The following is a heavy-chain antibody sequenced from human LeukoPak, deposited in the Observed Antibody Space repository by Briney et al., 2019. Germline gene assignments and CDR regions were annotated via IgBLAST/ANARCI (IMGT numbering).Heavy chain of an antibody. V-gene: IGHV3-23*01. CDR1: GFTFSSHG. CDR2: ISSSGGST. D-gene: IGHD6-6*01. CDR3: AKVSVLRPYSSSSGPFDY. J-gene: IGHJ4*02. Sequence: PGGSLRLSCAASGFTFSSHGMHWVRQAPGKGLEWVSAISSSGGSTYYADSVKGRFTISRDNSKNTLYLQMNSLRAEDAAVYFCAKVSVLRPYSSSSGPFDYWGQGTLVTVSS.